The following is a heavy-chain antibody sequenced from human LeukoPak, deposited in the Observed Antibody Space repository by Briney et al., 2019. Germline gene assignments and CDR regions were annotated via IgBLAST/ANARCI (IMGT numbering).Heavy chain of an antibody. D-gene: IGHD2-8*01. V-gene: IGHV4-39*01. J-gene: IGHJ4*02. CDR3: ARPRGSILTYFDY. CDR1: GGSISSSSYY. Sequence: SETLSLTCTVSGGSISSSSYYWGWIRQPPGKGLEWIGSIYYSGSTYYNPSLKSRVTISVDTSKNQFSPKLSSVTAADTAVYYCARPRGSILTYFDYWGQGTLVTVSS. CDR2: IYYSGST.